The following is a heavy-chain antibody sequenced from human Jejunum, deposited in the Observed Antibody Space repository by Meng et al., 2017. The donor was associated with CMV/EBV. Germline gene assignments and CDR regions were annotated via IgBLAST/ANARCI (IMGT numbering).Heavy chain of an antibody. CDR1: GVSVSNNY. J-gene: IGHJ4*02. CDR2: IYSGGNT. V-gene: IGHV3-66*02. D-gene: IGHD2-21*02. Sequence: SLRLSCAASGVSVSNNYMTWVRQAPGKGLEWVSIIYSGGNTYYADSVKGRFTISRDNSKNTLFLQMNSLRVEDTAMFYCALGGDYLVSWGQGTLVTVSS. CDR3: ALGGDYLVS.